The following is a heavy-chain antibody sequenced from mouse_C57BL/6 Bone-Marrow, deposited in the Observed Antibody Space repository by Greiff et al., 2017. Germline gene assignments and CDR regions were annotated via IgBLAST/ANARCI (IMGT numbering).Heavy chain of an antibody. CDR1: EYEFPSYD. Sequence: EVLLVESGGGLVQPGESLKLSCESTEYEFPSYDMSWVRKTPEKRLELVAAINSDGGSTYYPDTMKRRFIISRDNTKKTLYLQISSLRSEDTALYYCARQDYYGSTHDGWGTGTTVTVSS. D-gene: IGHD1-1*01. CDR3: ARQDYYGSTHDG. V-gene: IGHV5-2*01. J-gene: IGHJ1*03. CDR2: INSDGGST.